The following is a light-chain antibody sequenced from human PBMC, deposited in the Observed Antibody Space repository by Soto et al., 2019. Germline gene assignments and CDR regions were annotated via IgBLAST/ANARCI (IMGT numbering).Light chain of an antibody. V-gene: IGKV3-11*01. CDR2: DAS. Sequence: EMVLTQSPAPLSLSPGERATISCRASQSVRSYLAWYQQKPRQAPRLLIYDASKMDTGIPARFSGSGSRADFTLKNSSLRPEAFAIYNCQQRNKWPRTFDQETPVEIK. CDR1: QSVRSY. J-gene: IGKJ1*01. CDR3: QQRNKWPRT.